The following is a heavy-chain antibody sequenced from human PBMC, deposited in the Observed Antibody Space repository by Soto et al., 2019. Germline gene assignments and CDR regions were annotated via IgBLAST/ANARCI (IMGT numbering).Heavy chain of an antibody. V-gene: IGHV1-18*01. CDR2: ISAYNGNT. J-gene: IGHJ3*02. Sequence: ASVKVSCKASGYTFTSYVISWVRQAPGQGLEWMGWISAYNGNTNYAQKLQGRVTMTTDTSTSTAYMELRSLRSDDTAVYYCARTGYSSGWYSSAFDIWGQGTMVTVSS. D-gene: IGHD6-19*01. CDR3: ARTGYSSGWYSSAFDI. CDR1: GYTFTSYV.